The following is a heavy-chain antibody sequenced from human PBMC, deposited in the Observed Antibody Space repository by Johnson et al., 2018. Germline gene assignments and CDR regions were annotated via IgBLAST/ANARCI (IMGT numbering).Heavy chain of an antibody. CDR3: ARDPWQNGRMDV. V-gene: IGHV3-33*08. D-gene: IGHD2-8*01. CDR1: GFTFSSYS. J-gene: IGHJ6*02. Sequence: QVQLVESGGGLVQPGGSLRLSCAASGFTFSSYSMNWVRQAPGKGLEWVAVIWYVGSNKYYADAVKGRFTISRDNSKNTLYLQMNSLRAEDTAVYYCARDPWQNGRMDVWGQGTTVTVSS. CDR2: IWYVGSNK.